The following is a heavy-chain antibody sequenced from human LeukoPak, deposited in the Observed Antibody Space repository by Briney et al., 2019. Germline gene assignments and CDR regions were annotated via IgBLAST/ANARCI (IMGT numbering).Heavy chain of an antibody. D-gene: IGHD2-2*01. J-gene: IGHJ5*02. V-gene: IGHV4-4*07. CDR1: GGSISSYY. CDR3: ARDELVVPAARGWFDP. Sequence: SETLSLTCTVSGGSISSYYWSWIRQPAGKGLEWIGRIYTSVSTNYNPSLKSRVTMSVDTSKNQFSLKLSSVTAADTAVYYCARDELVVPAARGWFDPWGQGTLVTVSS. CDR2: IYTSVST.